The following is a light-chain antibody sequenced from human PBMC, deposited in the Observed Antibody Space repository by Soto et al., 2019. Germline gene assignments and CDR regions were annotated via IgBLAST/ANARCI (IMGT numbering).Light chain of an antibody. Sequence: EIVLTQSPGTLSLSPGERATLSCRASQSVSSSYLAWYQQKPGQAPRLLIYGASSRATGIPDRFSGSGSGTEFTLTISRLEPEDFAVYYCQQYGSSVTFGPGTKVDIK. CDR2: GAS. CDR3: QQYGSSVT. CDR1: QSVSSSY. J-gene: IGKJ3*01. V-gene: IGKV3-20*01.